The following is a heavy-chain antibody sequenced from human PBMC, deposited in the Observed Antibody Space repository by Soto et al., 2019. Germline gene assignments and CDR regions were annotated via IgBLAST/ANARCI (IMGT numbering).Heavy chain of an antibody. CDR1: GASVDSGGYY. Sequence: QVQLQESGPGLVKTSQTLTLTCTVSGASVDSGGYYWTWIRQRPGKGLEWVGYIYYRGNTFYNPSLKSRLTISLDTSKNQFSLKLTSVTAADTAVYSCARDTAMTGAARYDYWGQGTPVTVSS. CDR3: ARDTAMTGAARYDY. CDR2: IYYRGNT. J-gene: IGHJ4*02. D-gene: IGHD6-25*01. V-gene: IGHV4-31*03.